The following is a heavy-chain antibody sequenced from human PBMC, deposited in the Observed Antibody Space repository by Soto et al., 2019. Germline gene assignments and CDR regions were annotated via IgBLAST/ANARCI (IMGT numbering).Heavy chain of an antibody. CDR3: AKDQDGAVDY. J-gene: IGHJ4*02. CDR1: GFTFSSYG. V-gene: IGHV3-30*18. D-gene: IGHD6-19*01. Sequence: GGSLRLSCAASGFTFSSYGMHWVRQAPGKGLEWVAVISYDGSNKYYADSVKGRFTISRDNSKNTLYLQMNSLRAEDTGVYYCAKDQDGAVDYWGQGPLVTVAS. CDR2: ISYDGSNK.